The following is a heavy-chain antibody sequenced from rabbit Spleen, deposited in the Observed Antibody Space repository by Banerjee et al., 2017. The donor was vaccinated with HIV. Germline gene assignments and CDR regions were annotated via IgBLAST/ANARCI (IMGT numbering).Heavy chain of an antibody. V-gene: IGHV1S40*01. J-gene: IGHJ4*01. CDR1: GFSFNNGYD. CDR2: IYTGGSGIT. Sequence: QSLEESGGGLVKPGASLTLTCKASGFSFNNGYDMCWVRQAPGKGLEWIACIYTGGSGITYYASGAKGRFTISKTSSTTVTLQMTSLTAADTATYFCARVGGVGVYGYATLWGPGTLVTVS. CDR3: ARVGGVGVYGYATL. D-gene: IGHD6-1*01.